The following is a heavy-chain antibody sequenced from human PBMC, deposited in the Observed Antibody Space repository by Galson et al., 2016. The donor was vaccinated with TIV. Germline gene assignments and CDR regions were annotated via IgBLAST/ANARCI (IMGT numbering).Heavy chain of an antibody. CDR2: IKSKTDGGTT. Sequence: SLRLSCAASGFTFSNAWMSWVRQAPGKGLEWVGRIKSKTDGGTTDYAAPVKGRFTISRDDSKNTLYLQMNSLKTEDTAVYYCTTARIAAAGGYYYGMDVWGQGTPVTVSS. D-gene: IGHD6-13*01. CDR3: TTARIAAAGGYYYGMDV. J-gene: IGHJ6*02. V-gene: IGHV3-15*01. CDR1: GFTFSNAW.